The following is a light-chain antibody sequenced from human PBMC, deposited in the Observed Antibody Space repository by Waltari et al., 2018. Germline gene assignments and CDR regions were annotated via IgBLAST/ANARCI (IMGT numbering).Light chain of an antibody. CDR3: SSYTSTYL. CDR1: SSDVGDYKY. V-gene: IGLV2-14*03. J-gene: IGLJ1*01. Sequence: SALTQPASVSGSPGPSITIPCTDTSSDVGDYKYVSWYQQHPGKLPKLMIYDVSKRPSGVSNRFSGSKSGNTASLTISGLQAEDEADYFCSSYTSTYLFGTATKVTVL. CDR2: DVS.